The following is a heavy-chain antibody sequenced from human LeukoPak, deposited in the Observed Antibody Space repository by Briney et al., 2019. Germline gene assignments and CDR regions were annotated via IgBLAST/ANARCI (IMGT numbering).Heavy chain of an antibody. CDR2: ISAYNGNT. V-gene: IGHV1-18*01. J-gene: IGHJ6*03. CDR3: ARSEGNGLQWFGELLHYYYYMDV. CDR1: GYTFTSYG. Sequence: GASVTVSCKASGYTFTSYGISWVRQAPGQGLEWMGWISAYNGNTNYAQKLQGRVTMTTDTSTSTAYMELRSLGSDDTAVYYCARSEGNGLQWFGELLHYYYYMDVWGKGTTVTISS. D-gene: IGHD3-10*01.